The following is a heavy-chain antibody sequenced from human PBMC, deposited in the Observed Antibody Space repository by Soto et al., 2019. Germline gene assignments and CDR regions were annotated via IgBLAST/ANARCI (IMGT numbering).Heavy chain of an antibody. J-gene: IGHJ6*02. CDR2: IYPGDSDT. D-gene: IGHD6-19*01. CDR1: GYSFTSYW. CDR3: ARHNIGSGWYGGASTGPLKVYYYGMDV. V-gene: IGHV5-51*01. Sequence: RGESLKISCKGSGYSFTSYWVGWVRQMHGKGLEWMGIIYPGDSDTRYSPSFQGQVTISADKSISTAYLQWSSLKASDTAMYYCARHNIGSGWYGGASTGPLKVYYYGMDVWGQGTTVTVSS.